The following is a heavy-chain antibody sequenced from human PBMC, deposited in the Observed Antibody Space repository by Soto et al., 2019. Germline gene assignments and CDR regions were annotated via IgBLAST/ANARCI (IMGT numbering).Heavy chain of an antibody. CDR3: ARGISGVIISGGRDAFDI. CDR2: IIPIFGTA. V-gene: IGHV1-69*13. Sequence: SVKFSCKASGGTFSTYAISWVRQAPGQGLEWMGGIIPIFGTAKYAQKFQGRVTITADESTRTAYMELTSLRSEDTAVYYCARGISGVIISGGRDAFDIWGQGTMVTVSS. CDR1: GGTFSTYA. D-gene: IGHD3-3*01. J-gene: IGHJ3*02.